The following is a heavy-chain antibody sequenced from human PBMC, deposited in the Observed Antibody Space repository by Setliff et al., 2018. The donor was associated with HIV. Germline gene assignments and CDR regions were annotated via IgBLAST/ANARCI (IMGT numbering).Heavy chain of an antibody. CDR1: GGSISSSSYF. Sequence: SETLSLTCTASGGSISSSSYFWGWIRQPPGKGLEWTGSIYYSGSTYYNPSLKSRVTISVDTSKNQFSLKLSSVTAADTAVYYCASYRKAERWLQLGGNFDYWGQGTLVTISS. J-gene: IGHJ4*02. CDR2: IYYSGST. D-gene: IGHD5-12*01. V-gene: IGHV4-39*01. CDR3: ASYRKAERWLQLGGNFDY.